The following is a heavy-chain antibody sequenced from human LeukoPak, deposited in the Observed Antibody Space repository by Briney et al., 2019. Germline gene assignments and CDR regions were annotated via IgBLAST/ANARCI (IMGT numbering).Heavy chain of an antibody. CDR1: DYTFSSYG. CDR2: ISGYNGNT. Sequence: GASVNVSCKASDYTFSSYGISWVRQAPGQGLEWMGWISGYNGNTEYAQKLQGRVTMTTDTSTSTAYMELRSLRSDDTAVYYCAGGAVAGTDAFDIWGQGTMVTVSS. V-gene: IGHV1-18*01. J-gene: IGHJ3*02. CDR3: AGGAVAGTDAFDI. D-gene: IGHD6-19*01.